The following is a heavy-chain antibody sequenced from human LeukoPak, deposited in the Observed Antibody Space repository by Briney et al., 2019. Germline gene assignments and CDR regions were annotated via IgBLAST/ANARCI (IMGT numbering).Heavy chain of an antibody. CDR1: GGSISSGLYS. Sequence: SETLSLTCDVSGGSISSGLYSWSWIRQPLGKGLEWIVYIYHTGSTYYNPSLKSRVTISVDTSKNQFSLRLSSVTAADTAVYYCARLQYCSGTSCYWFDPWGQGTLVTVSS. V-gene: IGHV4-30-2*01. J-gene: IGHJ5*02. CDR3: ARLQYCSGTSCYWFDP. CDR2: IYHTGST. D-gene: IGHD2-2*01.